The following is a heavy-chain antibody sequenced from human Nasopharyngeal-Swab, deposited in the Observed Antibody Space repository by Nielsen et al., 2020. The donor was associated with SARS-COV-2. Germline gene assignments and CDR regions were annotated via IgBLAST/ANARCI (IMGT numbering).Heavy chain of an antibody. CDR2: MNPNSGNT. D-gene: IGHD3-10*01. CDR3: ARRGYGSGSYRLDY. V-gene: IGHV1-8*01. CDR1: GYTFTSYD. Sequence: SVKVSCKASGYTFTSYDINWVRQAAGQGLEWMGWMNPNSGNTGYAQKFQGRVTMTRNTSISTAYMELSSLRSEDTAVYYCARRGYGSGSYRLDYWGQGTLVTVSS. J-gene: IGHJ4*02.